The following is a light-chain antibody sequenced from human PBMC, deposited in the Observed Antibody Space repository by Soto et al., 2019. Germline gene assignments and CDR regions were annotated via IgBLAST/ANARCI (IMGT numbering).Light chain of an antibody. J-gene: IGKJ2*01. CDR1: QNIDRY. CDR3: QQNYSAPYT. Sequence: DIQMTQSPSSLSASVGDRVSISCRTSQNIDRYLNWYQQKPGKAPQVLISGAASLQIGVPSRFSGSGSGTEFTLSISSLEPEDFATYFCQQNYSAPYTFGQGTRLEI. V-gene: IGKV1-39*01. CDR2: GAA.